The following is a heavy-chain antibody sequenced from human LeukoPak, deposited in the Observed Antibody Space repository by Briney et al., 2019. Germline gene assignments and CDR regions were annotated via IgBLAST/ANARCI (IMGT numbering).Heavy chain of an antibody. Sequence: PGGSLRLSCAASGFTFSSYAMSWVRQAPGKGLEWVSAISGSGGSTYYADSVKGRFTISRDNSKNTLYLQMNSLRAEDTAVYYCAKVRWFGELFAPFDYWGQGTLVTVSS. CDR1: GFTFSSYA. J-gene: IGHJ4*02. V-gene: IGHV3-23*01. CDR3: AKVRWFGELFAPFDY. D-gene: IGHD3-10*01. CDR2: ISGSGGST.